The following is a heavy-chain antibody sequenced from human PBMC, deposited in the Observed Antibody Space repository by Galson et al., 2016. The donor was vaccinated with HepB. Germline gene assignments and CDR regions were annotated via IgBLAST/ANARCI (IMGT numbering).Heavy chain of an antibody. D-gene: IGHD2-21*02. CDR2: ISWNGGTI. Sequence: SLRLXCAASGXXFDXXXMHXXXQAPXKGLEXVSGISWNGGTIGYADSVKGRSTISRDNAKNSLYLQMNSLRTEDTAFYFCAKDISKGDNGNGWVDPWGQGXXVTVXS. J-gene: IGHJ5*02. CDR3: AKDISKGDNGNGWVDP. CDR1: GXXFDXXX. V-gene: IGHV3-9*01.